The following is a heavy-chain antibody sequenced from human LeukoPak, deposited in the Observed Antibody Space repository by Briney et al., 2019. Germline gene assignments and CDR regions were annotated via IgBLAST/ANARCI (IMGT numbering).Heavy chain of an antibody. CDR2: IYHSGST. J-gene: IGHJ5*02. CDR1: GGSIISNNW. V-gene: IGHV4-4*02. D-gene: IGHD6-6*01. Sequence: SGTLSLTCAVSGGSIISNNWRSWVRQPPGKGLEWIGEIYHSGSTNYNPSLKSRVTMSVDTSKNQFSLKLSSVTAADTAVYYCARDRIAARQNWFDPWGQGTLVTVSS. CDR3: ARDRIAARQNWFDP.